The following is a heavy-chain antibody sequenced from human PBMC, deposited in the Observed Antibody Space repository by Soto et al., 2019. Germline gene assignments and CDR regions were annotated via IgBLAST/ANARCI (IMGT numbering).Heavy chain of an antibody. Sequence: GASVKVSCKASGYTFTSYGISWVRQAPGQGLEWMGWISAYNGNTNYAQKLQARVTMTTDTSSSTAYMELRSLRSDDTAVYYCARELPYYDSSGYYPDYWGQGTLVTVSS. J-gene: IGHJ4*02. CDR1: GYTFTSYG. CDR2: ISAYNGNT. CDR3: ARELPYYDSSGYYPDY. V-gene: IGHV1-18*01. D-gene: IGHD3-22*01.